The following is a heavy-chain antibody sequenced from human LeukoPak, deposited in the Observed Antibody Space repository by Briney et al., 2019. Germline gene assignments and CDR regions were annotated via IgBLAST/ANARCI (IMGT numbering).Heavy chain of an antibody. V-gene: IGHV6-1*01. Sequence: SQTLSLTXAISGDSVSSNSAAWNWIRXSPSRGLEWLGRTYYRSKWYNDYAVSVKSRITINPDTSKDQFSLQLNSVTPEDTAVYYCARKGNYDFWSGYYSSFYYYYGMDVWGQGTTVTVSS. CDR3: ARKGNYDFWSGYYSSFYYYYGMDV. J-gene: IGHJ6*02. CDR1: GDSVSSNSAA. D-gene: IGHD3-3*01. CDR2: TYYRSKWYN.